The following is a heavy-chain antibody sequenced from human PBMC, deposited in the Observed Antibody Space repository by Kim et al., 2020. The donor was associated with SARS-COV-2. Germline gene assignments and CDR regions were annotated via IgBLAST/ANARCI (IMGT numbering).Heavy chain of an antibody. CDR3: ARSPGYSSGWDFDY. V-gene: IGHV5-51*01. Sequence: SPSFQGQVTISADKSSSTAYLQWSSLKASDTAMYYCARSPGYSSGWDFDYWGQGTLVTVSS. J-gene: IGHJ4*02. D-gene: IGHD6-19*01.